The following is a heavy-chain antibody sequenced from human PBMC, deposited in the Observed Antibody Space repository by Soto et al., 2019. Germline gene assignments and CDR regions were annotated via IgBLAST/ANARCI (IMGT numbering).Heavy chain of an antibody. Sequence: TLSLTCTVSGGSISSGDYYWSWIRQPPGKGLEWIGYIYYSGSTYYNPSLKSRVTISVDTSKNQFSLKLSSVTAADTAVYYCARGVAAADFFIWDWFDPWGQRNLVTV. V-gene: IGHV4-30-4*01. D-gene: IGHD6-13*01. CDR1: GGSISSGDYY. CDR3: ARGVAAADFFIWDWFDP. J-gene: IGHJ5*02. CDR2: IYYSGST.